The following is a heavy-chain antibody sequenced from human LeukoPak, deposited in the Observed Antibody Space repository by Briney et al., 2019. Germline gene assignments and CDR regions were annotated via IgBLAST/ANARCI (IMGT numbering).Heavy chain of an antibody. CDR2: IIPILGIA. J-gene: IGHJ4*02. CDR3: ARGPSIAVADY. V-gene: IGHV1-69*04. D-gene: IGHD6-19*01. CDR1: GGTFSSYA. Sequence: ASVKVSCKASGGTFSSYAISWVRQAPGQGLEWMGRIIPILGIANYAQKFQGRVTITTDESTSTAYMELSSLRSEDTAVYYCARGPSIAVADYWGQGTLVTVSS.